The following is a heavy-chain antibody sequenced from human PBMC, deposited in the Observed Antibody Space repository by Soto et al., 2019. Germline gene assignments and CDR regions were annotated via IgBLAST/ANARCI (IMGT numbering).Heavy chain of an antibody. CDR3: ARFGGGVPGTFDY. V-gene: IGHV1-58*02. J-gene: IGHJ4*02. D-gene: IGHD6-19*01. Sequence: SVKVSCKASGFTFTSSAMQWVRQARGQRLEWIGWIVVGSGNTNYAQKFQGRVTMTRDTSTSTVYMELSTLRSEDTAVYYCARFGGGVPGTFDYWGQGTLVTVSS. CDR2: IVVGSGNT. CDR1: GFTFTSSA.